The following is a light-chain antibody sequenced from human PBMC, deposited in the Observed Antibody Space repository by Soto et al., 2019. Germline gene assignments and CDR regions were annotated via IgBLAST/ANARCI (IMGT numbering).Light chain of an antibody. CDR1: QSVSSN. J-gene: IGKJ1*01. CDR2: GAS. V-gene: IGKV3-15*01. CDR3: QQYNNLPRT. Sequence: EIVKTQIPANLRECPGVKATLSCRASQSVSSNLAWYQQKPGQAPRLLIYGASTRATGIPARFSVSGSGTEFTLTICSLQSEDFAVYYCQQYNNLPRTFGQGTKVDIK.